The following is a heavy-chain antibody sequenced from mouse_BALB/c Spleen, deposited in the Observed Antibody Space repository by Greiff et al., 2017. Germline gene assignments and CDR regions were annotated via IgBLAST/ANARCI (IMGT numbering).Heavy chain of an antibody. J-gene: IGHJ4*01. V-gene: IGHV3-6*02. CDR2: ISYDGSN. CDR3: ARYDRAMDY. D-gene: IGHD2-14*01. Sequence: EVQLKESGPGLVKPSQSLSLTCSVTGYSITSGYYWNWIRQFPGNKLEWMGYISYDGSNNYNPSLKNRISITRDTSKNQFFLKLNSVTTEDTATYYCARYDRAMDYWGQGTSVTVSS. CDR1: GYSITSGYY.